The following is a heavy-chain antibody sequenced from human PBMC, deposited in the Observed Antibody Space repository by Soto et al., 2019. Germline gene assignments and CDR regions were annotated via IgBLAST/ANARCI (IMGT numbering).Heavy chain of an antibody. D-gene: IGHD3-22*01. CDR3: ARSAPYYPLDY. J-gene: IGHJ4*02. Sequence: GGSLRLSCAASGFTFSHYAMHWVRQAPGKGLEWVVVISFDGTDKYNADSVKGRFTISRDNSKNTLYLQINSLRPDDTAVYYCARSAPYYPLDYWGQGTLVTAPQ. V-gene: IGHV3-30-3*01. CDR2: ISFDGTDK. CDR1: GFTFSHYA.